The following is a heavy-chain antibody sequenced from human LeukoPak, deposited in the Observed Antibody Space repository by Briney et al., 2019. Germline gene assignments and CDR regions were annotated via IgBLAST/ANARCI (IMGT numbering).Heavy chain of an antibody. V-gene: IGHV1-46*01. CDR3: ARGPTGYFKAYWYFDI. CDR1: GYTFTSYY. CDR2: TNPSGGAT. D-gene: IGHD3-9*01. Sequence: ASVKVSCKASGYTFTSYYMHWVRQAPGQGLEWMGMTNPSGGATTYAQNLQGRVTMSTDTSTSTVYMELSSLRYEDTAVYYCARGPTGYFKAYWYFDIWGRGALVTVSS. J-gene: IGHJ2*01.